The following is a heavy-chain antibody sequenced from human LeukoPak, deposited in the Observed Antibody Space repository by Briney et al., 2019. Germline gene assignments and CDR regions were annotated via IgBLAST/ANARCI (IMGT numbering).Heavy chain of an antibody. Sequence: GGSLRLSCAASGFRFKSYGMHWIRQAPGEGLGWVAVAWYDEKNNTYADSVKGRFTISRDNSKETLYLQMSRLRAEDTAVYYCARDYYYDSSGYDRCDYWGQGTLVTVSS. CDR1: GFRFKSYG. CDR2: AWYDEKNN. D-gene: IGHD3-22*01. J-gene: IGHJ4*02. V-gene: IGHV3-33*01. CDR3: ARDYYYDSSGYDRCDY.